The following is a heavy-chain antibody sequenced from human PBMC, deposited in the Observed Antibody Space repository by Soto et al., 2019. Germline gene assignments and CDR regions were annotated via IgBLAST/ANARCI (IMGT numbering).Heavy chain of an antibody. CDR3: ARDRSRRDGLSPNGFDP. CDR2: ISAVSTYM. V-gene: IGHV3-21*01. D-gene: IGHD4-17*01. CDR1: GFTFSSYN. J-gene: IGHJ5*02. Sequence: DVQLVESGGGLVKPGGSLRLSCAASGFTFSSYNMNWVRQARGKGLEWVSSISAVSTYMYYADSVKGRFTISRDNDKKSLDLQMNSLRAEDSAVYYCARDRSRRDGLSPNGFDPWGQGTLVTVSA.